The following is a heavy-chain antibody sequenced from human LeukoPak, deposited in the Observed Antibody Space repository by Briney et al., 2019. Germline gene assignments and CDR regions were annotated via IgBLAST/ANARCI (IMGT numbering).Heavy chain of an antibody. V-gene: IGHV3-30-3*02. D-gene: IGHD3-9*01. Sequence: GRSLRLSCAASGFTFSSYAMHWVRQAPGKGLEWVAVISYDGSNKYYADSVKGRFTISRDNAKNSLYLQMNSLRAEDTAVYHCAKWGPYDILTGRINWGQGTLVTVSS. CDR1: GFTFSSYA. J-gene: IGHJ4*02. CDR3: AKWGPYDILTGRIN. CDR2: ISYDGSNK.